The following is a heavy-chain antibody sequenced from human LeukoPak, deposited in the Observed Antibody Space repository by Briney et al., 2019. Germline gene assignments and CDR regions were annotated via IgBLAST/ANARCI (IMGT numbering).Heavy chain of an antibody. Sequence: GGSLRLSCAASGSTFSSYSMNWVRQAPGKGLEWVSSISSSSSYIYYADSVKGRFTISRDNAKNSLYLQMNSLRAEDTAVYYCANDDFWSGYYSRSWFDPWGQGTLVTVSS. V-gene: IGHV3-21*01. CDR1: GSTFSSYS. J-gene: IGHJ5*02. D-gene: IGHD3-3*01. CDR2: ISSSSSYI. CDR3: ANDDFWSGYYSRSWFDP.